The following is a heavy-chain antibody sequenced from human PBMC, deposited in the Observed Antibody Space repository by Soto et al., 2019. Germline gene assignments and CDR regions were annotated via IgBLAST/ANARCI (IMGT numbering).Heavy chain of an antibody. Sequence: GGSLRLSCSASGLAFSTHWMTWVRQAPGKGLEWVANINQDGTEKYYVDSVKGRFTISRDNAKNSLYLQMNSLRAEDTALYYCAKDQERALQLWFGELLAPFDYWGQGTLVTVS. D-gene: IGHD3-10*01. CDR1: GLAFSTHW. CDR2: INQDGTEK. CDR3: AKDQERALQLWFGELLAPFDY. J-gene: IGHJ4*02. V-gene: IGHV3-7*03.